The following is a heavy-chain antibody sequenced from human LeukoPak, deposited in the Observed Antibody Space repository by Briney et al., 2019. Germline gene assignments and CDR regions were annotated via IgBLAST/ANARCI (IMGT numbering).Heavy chain of an antibody. V-gene: IGHV1-69*05. J-gene: IGHJ4*02. Sequence: SVKVSYKASGYTFTSYAISWVRQAPGQGLEWMGGIIPIFGTANHAQKFQGRVTITTDESTSTAYMELSSLRSEDTAVYYCARASTNGQFDYWGQGTLVTVSS. CDR2: IIPIFGTA. CDR1: GYTFTSYA. D-gene: IGHD1-1*01. CDR3: ARASTNGQFDY.